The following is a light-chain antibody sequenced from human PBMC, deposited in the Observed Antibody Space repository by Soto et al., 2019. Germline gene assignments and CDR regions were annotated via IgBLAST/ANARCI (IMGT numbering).Light chain of an antibody. Sequence: DIQLTQSPSSLSASLGDRVTITCRASQDIKKFLAWYQQRPGKVPDVLIYAASTLRSGVPSRFSGNASGTDFSFTISSLQPEDVATYYCQKYDRAPAMFGQGIKVDIK. CDR3: QKYDRAPAM. V-gene: IGKV1-27*01. CDR1: QDIKKF. J-gene: IGKJ1*01. CDR2: AAS.